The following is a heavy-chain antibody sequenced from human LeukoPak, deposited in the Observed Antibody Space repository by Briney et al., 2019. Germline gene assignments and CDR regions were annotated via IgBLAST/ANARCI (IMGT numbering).Heavy chain of an antibody. CDR3: AREGSYGDSGY. CDR1: GFTFSSYV. D-gene: IGHD4-17*01. Sequence: GRSLRLSCAASGFTFSSYVMHWVRQAPGKGLEWVAIISYDGSNEYYADSVKGRFTISRDNAKNSLYLQMNSLRAEDTAVYYCAREGSYGDSGYWGQGTLVTVSS. V-gene: IGHV3-30*04. CDR2: ISYDGSNE. J-gene: IGHJ4*02.